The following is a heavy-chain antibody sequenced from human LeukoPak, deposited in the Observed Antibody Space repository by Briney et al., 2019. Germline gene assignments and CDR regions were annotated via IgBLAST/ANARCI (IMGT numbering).Heavy chain of an antibody. J-gene: IGHJ4*02. D-gene: IGHD3-10*01. CDR2: IYYSGST. CDR1: GGSISSSSYY. CDR3: ARNADGSGNLLPFYFDY. V-gene: IGHV4-39*07. Sequence: SETLSLTCTVPGGSISSSSYYWGWIRQPPGKGLVWIRSIYYSGSTYYNPSLKSRVTISVDTSKNQFSLILSSVTAADTAVYYCARNADGSGNLLPFYFDYWGPGTLVTVSS.